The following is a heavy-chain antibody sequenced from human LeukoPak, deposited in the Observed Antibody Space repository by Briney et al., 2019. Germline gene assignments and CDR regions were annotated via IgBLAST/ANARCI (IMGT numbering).Heavy chain of an antibody. V-gene: IGHV4-34*01. CDR2: INHSGST. D-gene: IGHD3-3*01. CDR1: GGSFSGYY. CDR3: ARGPGDFWSGYYRRPLDY. Sequence: SETLSLTCAVYGGSFSGYYWSWIRQPPGKGLEWIGEINHSGSTNYNPSLKSRVTISVDTSKNQFSLKLSSVTAADTAVYYCARGPGDFWSGYYRRPLDYWGQGTLVTVSS. J-gene: IGHJ4*02.